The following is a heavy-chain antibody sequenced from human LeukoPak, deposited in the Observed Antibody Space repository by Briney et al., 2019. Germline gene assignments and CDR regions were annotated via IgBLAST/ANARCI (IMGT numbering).Heavy chain of an antibody. Sequence: GGSLRLFCAASGFSVRSSYMNWVRQAPGKGLQWVSVIYSGGSTYYADFVKGRFTISRDISKNTVYLQMNDLRGEDTAVYYCAREPVTTYFYHYYMDVWGKGTTVTVSS. CDR1: GFSVRSSY. D-gene: IGHD4-11*01. J-gene: IGHJ6*03. CDR2: IYSGGST. CDR3: AREPVTTYFYHYYMDV. V-gene: IGHV3-66*02.